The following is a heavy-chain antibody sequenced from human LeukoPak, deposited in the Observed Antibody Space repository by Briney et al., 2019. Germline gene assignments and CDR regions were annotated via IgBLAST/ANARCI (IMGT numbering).Heavy chain of an antibody. CDR2: SRTI. D-gene: IGHD6-25*01. J-gene: IGHJ4*02. V-gene: IGHV3-48*01. Sequence: SRTIHYADSVKGRFPISRDNAKNSLYLQMNSLRAEDTAVYYCARRGYSSGWNRFDYWGQGTLVTVSS. CDR3: ARRGYSSGWNRFDY.